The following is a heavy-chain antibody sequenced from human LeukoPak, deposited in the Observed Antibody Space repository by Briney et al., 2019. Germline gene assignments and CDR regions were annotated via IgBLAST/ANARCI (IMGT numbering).Heavy chain of an antibody. Sequence: PSETLSLTCAVYGGSFSGYYWSWIRQPPGKGLEWIGEINHSGSTNYNPSLKSRVTISVDTSKNQFSLKLSSVTAADTAVYYCARGDEITRGPPRQYYFDYWGQGTLATVSS. CDR2: INHSGST. CDR3: ARGDEITRGPPRQYYFDY. CDR1: GGSFSGYY. J-gene: IGHJ4*02. V-gene: IGHV4-34*01. D-gene: IGHD3-10*01.